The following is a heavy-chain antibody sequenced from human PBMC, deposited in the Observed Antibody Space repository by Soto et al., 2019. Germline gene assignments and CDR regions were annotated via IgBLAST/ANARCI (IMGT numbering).Heavy chain of an antibody. CDR3: AKDLRGYGDFDY. CDR1: GFIFSSYA. J-gene: IGHJ4*02. D-gene: IGHD4-17*01. V-gene: IGHV3-23*01. CDR2: ISGSGGGT. Sequence: GGSLRLSCAASGFIFSSYAMSWVRQAPGKGLEWVSSISGSGGGTYYADSVKGRFTISRDNSKNTLYLQMNSLRADDTAVYYCAKDLRGYGDFDYWGQGTLVTVPQ.